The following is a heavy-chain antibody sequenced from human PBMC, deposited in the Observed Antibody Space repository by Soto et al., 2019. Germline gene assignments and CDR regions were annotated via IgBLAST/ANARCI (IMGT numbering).Heavy chain of an antibody. CDR1: GFTFSSYE. CDR2: ITSGGTT. V-gene: IGHV3-48*03. J-gene: IGHJ4*02. CDR3: ARVLYATWSSFDY. D-gene: IGHD1-26*01. Sequence: GGSLRLSCAASGFTFSSYEMTWVRQAPGKGLEWISYITSGGTTYYADSAKGRFTISRDNAKNSLYLHLNSLTAEDTAIYYCARVLYATWSSFDYWGQGTLVTVSS.